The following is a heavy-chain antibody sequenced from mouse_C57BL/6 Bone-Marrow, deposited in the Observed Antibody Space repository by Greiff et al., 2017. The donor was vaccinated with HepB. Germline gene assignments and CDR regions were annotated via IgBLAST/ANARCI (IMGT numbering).Heavy chain of an antibody. CDR1: GFTFSDYY. V-gene: IGHV5-16*01. D-gene: IGHD2-10*01. CDR3: ARDLPIDY. Sequence: DVMLVESEGGLVQPGSSMKLSCTASGFTFSDYYMAWVRQVPEKGLEWVANINYDGSSTYYLDSLKSRFIISRDNAKNILYLQMSSLKSEDTATYYCARDLPIDYWGQGTTLTVSS. J-gene: IGHJ2*01. CDR2: INYDGSST.